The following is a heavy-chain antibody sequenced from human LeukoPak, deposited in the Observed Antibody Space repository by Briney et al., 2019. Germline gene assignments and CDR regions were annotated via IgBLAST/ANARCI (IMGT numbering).Heavy chain of an antibody. V-gene: IGHV3-23*01. J-gene: IGHJ4*02. CDR2: ISGSGGST. CDR1: GFTFSSYG. Sequence: PGGSLRLSCAASGFTFSSYGMSWVRQAPGKGLEWVSAISGSGGSTYYADSVKGRFTISRDNSKNTLYLQMNSLRAEDTAVYYCAKTPLLRYFDWLSPLGDYWGQGTLVTVSS. CDR3: AKTPLLRYFDWLSPLGDY. D-gene: IGHD3-9*01.